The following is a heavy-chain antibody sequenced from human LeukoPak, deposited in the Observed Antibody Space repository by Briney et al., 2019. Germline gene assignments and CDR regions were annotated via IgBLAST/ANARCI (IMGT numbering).Heavy chain of an antibody. V-gene: IGHV3-48*03. Sequence: QPGGSLSLSCAASGFTFSSYEMNWVRQAPGKGLEWVSYISSSGSTIYYADSVKGRFTISRDNAKNSLYLQMNSLRAEDTAVYYCAREGSSWSYYMDVWGKGTTVTVSS. J-gene: IGHJ6*03. D-gene: IGHD6-13*01. CDR3: AREGSSWSYYMDV. CDR1: GFTFSSYE. CDR2: ISSSGSTI.